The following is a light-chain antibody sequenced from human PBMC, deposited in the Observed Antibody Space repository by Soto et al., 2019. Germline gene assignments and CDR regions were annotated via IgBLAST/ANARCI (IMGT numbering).Light chain of an antibody. CDR3: QSFDISNVV. CDR2: EDS. V-gene: IGLV6-57*04. CDR1: SGSIASNY. J-gene: IGLJ2*01. Sequence: NFMLTQPHSVSESPGKTLTISCTRSSGSIASNYVQWYQQRPGSAPTPVIYEDSQRPSGVPDRFSGSIDSSSNSASLTISRLKTEDEADYYCQSFDISNVVFGGGTKLTVL.